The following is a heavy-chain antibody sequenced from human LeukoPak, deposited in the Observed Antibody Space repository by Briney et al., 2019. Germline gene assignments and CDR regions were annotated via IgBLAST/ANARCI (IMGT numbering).Heavy chain of an antibody. CDR1: GGPLSSSSHY. D-gene: IGHD3-22*01. Sequence: PSVTLSLTCSVSGGPLSSSSHYWAWIRHATGKGLEWIGSVYYTGTTYYNPSFKTRLTISVDTSKKYFSLNLKSATAADTAVYYCAASYDSSGDYYFTYAFDIWGQGTKVAVSS. V-gene: IGHV4-39*02. CDR3: AASYDSSGDYYFTYAFDI. CDR2: VYYTGTT. J-gene: IGHJ3*02.